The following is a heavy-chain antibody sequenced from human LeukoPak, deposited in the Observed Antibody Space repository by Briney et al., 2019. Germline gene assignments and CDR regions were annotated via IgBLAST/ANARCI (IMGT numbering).Heavy chain of an antibody. D-gene: IGHD5-18*01. CDR2: ISAYNGNT. CDR1: GYTFTNYG. V-gene: IGHV1-18*04. Sequence: ASVMVSCKASGYTFTNYGISWVRQAPGQGLEWMGWISAYNGNTNYAQRFQDRVTMTTDTSTSTAYMELRSLRSDDTAVYYCARGGYGPEGDYFDYWGQGTLVTVSS. J-gene: IGHJ4*02. CDR3: ARGGYGPEGDYFDY.